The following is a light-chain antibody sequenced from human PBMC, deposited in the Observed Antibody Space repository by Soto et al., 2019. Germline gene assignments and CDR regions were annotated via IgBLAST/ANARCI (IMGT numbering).Light chain of an antibody. V-gene: IGKV4-1*01. Sequence: DIALTQSPDSLALSLGERATMNCKSSQSVLYSSYNKSYLSWYQVKQGRPPKLLFSWPSTRESGVPDRFGGSGSGTDFTLTISSLQAEDVAVYYCQQYYSTLITFGQGTRLEIK. CDR1: QSVLYSSYNKSY. J-gene: IGKJ5*01. CDR3: QQYYSTLIT. CDR2: WPS.